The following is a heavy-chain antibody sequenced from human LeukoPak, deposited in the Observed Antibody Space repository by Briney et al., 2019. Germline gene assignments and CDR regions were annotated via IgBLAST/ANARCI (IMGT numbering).Heavy chain of an antibody. D-gene: IGHD2-15*01. Sequence: SGELSCNASGGTFTSYAISWARQAPGQGLESIGGVISIFGTANYEQKFQGRVTITADKSTSTAYMELSSLRSEDTAVYYCARGCSGGSYLLWFDPWGQGTLVTVSS. CDR2: VISIFGTA. V-gene: IGHV1-69*06. CDR3: ARGCSGGSYLLWFDP. CDR1: GGTFTSYA. J-gene: IGHJ5*02.